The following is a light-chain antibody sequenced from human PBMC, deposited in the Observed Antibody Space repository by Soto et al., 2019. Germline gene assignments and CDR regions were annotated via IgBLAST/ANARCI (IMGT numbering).Light chain of an antibody. J-gene: IGKJ1*01. CDR2: GAS. Sequence: EIVMTQSPVTLSVSPGERVTLSCRASQSVSDNLAWYQQKPGQAPSPLIFGASTRATGVPARFSGSGSGTEFTLTISNLQSEDFAVYYCQHYYNWPRTFGQGTKVDIK. V-gene: IGKV3-15*01. CDR1: QSVSDN. CDR3: QHYYNWPRT.